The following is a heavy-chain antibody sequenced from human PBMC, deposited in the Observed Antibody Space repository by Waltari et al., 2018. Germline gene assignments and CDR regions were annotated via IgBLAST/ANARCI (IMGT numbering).Heavy chain of an antibody. CDR1: GFTFSSYA. D-gene: IGHD3-16*01. V-gene: IGHV3-23*01. CDR3: AKVAYYDYIWGSLGAFDI. J-gene: IGHJ3*02. Sequence: EVQLLESGGGLVQPGGSLRLSCAASGFTFSSYAMSWVRQAPGKGLEWVSAISGRWGSTYYADSVKGRFTISRDNSKNTLYLQMNSLRAEDTAVYYCAKVAYYDYIWGSLGAFDIWGQGTMVTVSS. CDR2: ISGRWGST.